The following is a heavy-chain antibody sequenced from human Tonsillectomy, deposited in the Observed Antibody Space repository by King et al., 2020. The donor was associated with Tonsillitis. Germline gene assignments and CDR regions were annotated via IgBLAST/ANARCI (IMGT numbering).Heavy chain of an antibody. V-gene: IGHV3-48*01. D-gene: IGHD3-16*01. J-gene: IGHJ4*02. CDR3: ARDRGLNGY. Sequence: VQLVESGGGLVQPGGSLRLSCAASGFTFSSYSMNWVRQAPGKGLEWVSYISTSSSTIYYADSMKGRFTISRDNAKNSLYLQMNSLRAEDTAMYYCARDRGLNGYWGQGTLVTVS. CDR1: GFTFSSYS. CDR2: ISTSSSTI.